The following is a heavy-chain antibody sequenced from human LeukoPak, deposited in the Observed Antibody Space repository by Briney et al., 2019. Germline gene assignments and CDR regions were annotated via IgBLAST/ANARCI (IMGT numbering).Heavy chain of an antibody. CDR3: ARVGGAAGRTLYYYYHYMDV. D-gene: IGHD6-13*01. J-gene: IGHJ6*03. V-gene: IGHV7-4-1*02. CDR1: GYTFTNYA. Sequence: ASVKVSCKASGYTFTNYAMNWVRQAPGQGLEWMGWINTNTGNPTYAQGFTGRFVFSLDTSVSTAYLQISSLKAEDTAVYYCARVGGAAGRTLYYYYHYMDVWGKGTTVTVSS. CDR2: INTNTGNP.